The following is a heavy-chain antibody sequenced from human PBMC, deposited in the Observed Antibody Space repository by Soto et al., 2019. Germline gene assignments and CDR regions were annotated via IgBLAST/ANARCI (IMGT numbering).Heavy chain of an antibody. J-gene: IGHJ5*02. D-gene: IGHD6-19*01. Sequence: SGPTLVKPTQTLTLTCTFSGFSLSTSGVGVGWIRQPPGKALEWLALIYWNDDKRYSPSLKSRLTITKDTSKNQVVLTMTNMDPVDTATYYCAHNTGSGWYNWFDPWGQGTLVTVSS. CDR3: AHNTGSGWYNWFDP. CDR1: GFSLSTSGVG. CDR2: IYWNDDK. V-gene: IGHV2-5*01.